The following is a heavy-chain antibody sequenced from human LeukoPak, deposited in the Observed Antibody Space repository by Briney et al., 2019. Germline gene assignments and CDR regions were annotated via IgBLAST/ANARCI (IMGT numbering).Heavy chain of an antibody. CDR3: AGLTGGYGVAVFDY. CDR2: IYYSGST. CDR1: GGSISGYY. J-gene: IGHJ4*02. Sequence: PSETLTLTCTVSGGSISGYYWSWIRQPPGKGLEWIGYIYYSGSTNYNPSLKSRVTISVDTSKNQFSLKLSSVTAADTAVYYCAGLTGGYGVAVFDYWGQGTLVTVSS. D-gene: IGHD2-2*01. V-gene: IGHV4-59*08.